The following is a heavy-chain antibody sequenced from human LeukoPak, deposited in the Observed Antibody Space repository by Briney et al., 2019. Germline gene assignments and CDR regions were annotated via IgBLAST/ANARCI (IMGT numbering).Heavy chain of an antibody. CDR3: VRSLRSADF. CDR1: GFSLSNYW. V-gene: IGHV3-74*01. Sequence: PGGSLRVSCAASGFSLSNYWMHWVRQAPGKGLMWVSQISPDGSQTFYADSVKGRFTISRDNAKNTPFLQMDSLRAEDTALYYCVRSLRSADFWGQGTLVTVSS. CDR2: ISPDGSQT. J-gene: IGHJ4*02.